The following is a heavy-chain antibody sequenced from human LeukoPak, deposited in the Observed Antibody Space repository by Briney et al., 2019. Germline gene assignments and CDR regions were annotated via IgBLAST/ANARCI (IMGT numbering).Heavy chain of an antibody. D-gene: IGHD1-26*01. J-gene: IGHJ4*02. V-gene: IGHV3-7*01. CDR2: IKQDGSER. CDR3: ARYGGSYYFDN. Sequence: GVSLRLSCAASVFTYSHYWMICVRHARGEGREGVANIKQDGSERYYVDSVKGRFTISRDNAKNSLYLQMNSLRAEDTAVYYCARYGGSYYFDNWGQGTLVTVSS. CDR1: VFTYSHYW.